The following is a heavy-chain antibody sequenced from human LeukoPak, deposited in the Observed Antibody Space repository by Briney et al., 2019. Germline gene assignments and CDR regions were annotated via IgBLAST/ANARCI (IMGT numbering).Heavy chain of an antibody. V-gene: IGHV5-51*01. Sequence: GESLKISCKGLGYSFSSYWNAWVRQRPGKGLEWMGTIYPGGSETRYDPSFQGQVTISADKSISTAYLQWSSLKASDTAMYYCARPYNSGYYFDYWGQGTLVTVSS. CDR3: ARPYNSGYYFDY. CDR2: IYPGGSET. CDR1: GYSFSSYW. J-gene: IGHJ4*02. D-gene: IGHD2/OR15-2a*01.